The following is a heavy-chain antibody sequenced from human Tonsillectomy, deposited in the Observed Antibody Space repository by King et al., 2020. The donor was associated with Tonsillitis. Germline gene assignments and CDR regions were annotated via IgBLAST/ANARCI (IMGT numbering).Heavy chain of an antibody. V-gene: IGHV3-30*02. CDR2: IRYDGRKK. CDR3: ATGYDRSGYYNPEPRHDEY. CDR1: EFTFTTYG. J-gene: IGHJ4*02. D-gene: IGHD3-22*01. Sequence: VQLVESGGGVVQPGGSLRLSCAASEFTFTTYGMHWVRQAPGKGLEWAAFIRYDGRKKFYADSVKGRFTISRDNTKSTLYLEMNSLRAEDTAVYYCATGYDRSGYYNPEPRHDEYWGQGTLVTVSS.